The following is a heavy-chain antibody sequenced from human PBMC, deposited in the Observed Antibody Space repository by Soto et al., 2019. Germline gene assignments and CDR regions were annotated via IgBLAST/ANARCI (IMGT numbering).Heavy chain of an antibody. CDR1: GGSISRGGYY. J-gene: IGHJ1*01. Sequence: QVQLQESGPGLVKPSQTLSLTCTVSGGSISRGGYYWSWIRQHPGKVLEWIGYIYYSGSAYYNPALKSRVTISVDTSKNQFSLKLSSVPAAATAVYYCARSQYGSGGSSYLVRHWGQGTLVTVSS. CDR2: IYYSGSA. V-gene: IGHV4-31*03. CDR3: ARSQYGSGGSSYLVRH. D-gene: IGHD2-15*01.